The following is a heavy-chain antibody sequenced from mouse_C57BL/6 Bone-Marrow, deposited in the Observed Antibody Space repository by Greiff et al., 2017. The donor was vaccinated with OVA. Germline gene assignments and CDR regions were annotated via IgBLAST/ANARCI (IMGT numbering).Heavy chain of an antibody. CDR1: GYTFTSYG. V-gene: IGHV1-81*01. D-gene: IGHD3-2*02. CDR3: ARRGQLRPGAY. Sequence: QVHVKQSGAELARPGASVKLSCKASGYTFTSYGISWVKQRTGQGLEWIGEIYPRSGNTYYNEKFKGKATLTADKSSSTAYMELRSLTSEDSAVYFCARRGQLRPGAYWGQGTLVTVSA. J-gene: IGHJ3*01. CDR2: IYPRSGNT.